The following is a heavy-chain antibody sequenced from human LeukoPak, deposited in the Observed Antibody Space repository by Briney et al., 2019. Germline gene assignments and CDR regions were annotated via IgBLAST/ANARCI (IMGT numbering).Heavy chain of an antibody. J-gene: IGHJ4*02. Sequence: SETLSLTCAVYGGSFSGYYWSWIRQPPGKGLEWIGEINHSGSTNYNPSLKSRVTISVDTSKNQFSLKLSSVTAADTAVYYCARFQDHYLHKNYFDYWGQGTLVTVSS. CDR3: ARFQDHYLHKNYFDY. CDR2: INHSGST. V-gene: IGHV4-34*01. CDR1: GGSFSGYY. D-gene: IGHD3-10*01.